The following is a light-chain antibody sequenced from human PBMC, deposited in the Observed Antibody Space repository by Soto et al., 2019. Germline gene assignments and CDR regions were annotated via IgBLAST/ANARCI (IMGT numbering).Light chain of an antibody. Sequence: DIQMTQSPSSLSASVGDRVTITCRASQSISSNLNWYQQKPGKAPKLLIYTAASLQSGVPSRFSGSGSGTDFTLTSASLQLEDFATYYCQQSNSLPPTFGQGTKVEIK. V-gene: IGKV1-39*01. CDR1: QSISSN. CDR3: QQSNSLPPT. J-gene: IGKJ1*01. CDR2: TAA.